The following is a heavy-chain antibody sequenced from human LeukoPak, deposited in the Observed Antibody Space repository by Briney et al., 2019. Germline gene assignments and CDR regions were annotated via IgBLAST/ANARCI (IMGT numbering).Heavy chain of an antibody. CDR3: ARDLELGIFDY. CDR1: GFNFNTYG. CDR2: IRFDESIK. Sequence: GGSLRLSCAASGFNFNTYGMHWVRQAPGKGLEWVSFIRFDESIKYYADSVRGRFTISRDNSKNTLYLQMNSLRAEDTAVYYCARDLELGIFDYWGQGTLVTVSS. D-gene: IGHD7-27*01. V-gene: IGHV3-30*02. J-gene: IGHJ4*02.